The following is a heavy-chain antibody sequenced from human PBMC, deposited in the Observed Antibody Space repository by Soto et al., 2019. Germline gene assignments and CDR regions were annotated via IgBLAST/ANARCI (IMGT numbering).Heavy chain of an antibody. J-gene: IGHJ4*01. V-gene: IGHV3-11*01. CDR3: AREVVRALVGSPHYFDY. D-gene: IGHD5-18*01. CDR2: ISSRSGTI. CDR1: GFSFSDYY. Sequence: GGSLRLSCAASGFSFSDYYMTWIRQAPGQGLEWVSYISSRSGTIFYADSVKGRFTLSRDNSKNSMYLQMNSLRAEDTAVYYCAREVVRALVGSPHYFDYWGQGTLVTVSS.